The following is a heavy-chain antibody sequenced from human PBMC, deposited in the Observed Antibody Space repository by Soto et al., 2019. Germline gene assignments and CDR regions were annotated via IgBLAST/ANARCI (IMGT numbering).Heavy chain of an antibody. V-gene: IGHV1-18*04. D-gene: IGHD2-2*01. CDR1: GYTFTSYG. CDR2: ISAYNGNT. CDR3: ARDRCSTSRQLLGYYYYYGMDV. J-gene: IGHJ6*02. Sequence: ASVKVSCKASGYTFTSYGISWVRQAPGQGLEWMGWISAYNGNTNYAQKLQGRVTMTTDTSTSTAYMELRSLRSDDTAVYYCARDRCSTSRQLLGYYYYYGMDVWGQGTTVTVSS.